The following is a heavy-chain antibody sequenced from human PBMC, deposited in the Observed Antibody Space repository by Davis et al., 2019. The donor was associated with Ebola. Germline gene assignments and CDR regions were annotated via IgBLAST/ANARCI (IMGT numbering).Heavy chain of an antibody. CDR2: IYYSGST. D-gene: IGHD5-24*01. J-gene: IGHJ3*02. V-gene: IGHV4-59*08. CDR3: ARLEMATITAAFDI. CDR1: GGSISSYY. Sequence: SETLSLTCTVSGGSISSYYWSWIRQLPGKGLEWIGYIYYSGSTNYNPSLKSRVTISVDTSKNQFSLKLSSVTAADTAVYYCARLEMATITAAFDIWGQGTMVTVSS.